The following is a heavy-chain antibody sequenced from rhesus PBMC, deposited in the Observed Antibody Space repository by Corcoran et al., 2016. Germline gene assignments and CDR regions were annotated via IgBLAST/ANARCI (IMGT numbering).Heavy chain of an antibody. CDR1: GYTFTRYS. V-gene: IGHV1-200*01. CDR3: ARADCSGGVCRTTYGLDS. Sequence: QVQLVQSGAEVKKPGASVKLSCKAYGYTFTRYSINWVRQAPGQGLEWMGWIHPSNVNRGYEQKLQGRVTMTRDTSTSTAYMELSSLISEDTAVYYCARADCSGGVCRTTYGLDSWGQGVVVTVSS. J-gene: IGHJ6*01. CDR2: IHPSNVNR. D-gene: IGHD2-39*02.